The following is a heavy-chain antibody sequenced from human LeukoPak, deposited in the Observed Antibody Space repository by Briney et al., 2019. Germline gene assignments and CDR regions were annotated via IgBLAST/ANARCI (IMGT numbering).Heavy chain of an antibody. V-gene: IGHV3-23*01. D-gene: IGHD4-23*01. CDR2: ISGSGDNT. J-gene: IGHJ3*02. Sequence: GGSLRLSCAASGLTFSAYDMSWVRQAPGKGLASVSVISGSGDNTYYADSVKGRFTISRDNSENTLYLQMNSLRAEDTAVYYCAREGYGGNSEIDAFDIWGQGTMVTVSS. CDR1: GLTFSAYD. CDR3: AREGYGGNSEIDAFDI.